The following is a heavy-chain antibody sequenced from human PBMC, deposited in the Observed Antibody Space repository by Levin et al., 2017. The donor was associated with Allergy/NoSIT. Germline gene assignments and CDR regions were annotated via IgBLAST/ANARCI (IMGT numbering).Heavy chain of an antibody. J-gene: IGHJ1*01. CDR3: ARGGEQWLVRFRLSC. V-gene: IGHV4-34*01. D-gene: IGHD6-19*01. CDR1: GGSFSGYY. Sequence: SQTLSLTCAVYGGSFSGYYWSWIRQPPGKGLEWIGEINHSGSTNYNPSLKSRVTISVDTSKNQFSLKLSSVTAADTAVYYCARGGEQWLVRFRLSCWGQGTLVTVSS. CDR2: INHSGST.